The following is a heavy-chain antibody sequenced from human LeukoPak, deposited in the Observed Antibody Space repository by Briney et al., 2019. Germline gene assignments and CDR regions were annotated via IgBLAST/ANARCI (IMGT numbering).Heavy chain of an antibody. CDR1: GFTFSSYA. Sequence: PGGSLRLSCAASGFTFSSYAMSWVRQAPGKGLEWVSGMTGSGGSTYYAASVRGRFTISRDFPKNTLYLQMSSLRVDDTAVYYCGRYSGTYFHYFDSWGQGTLVTVSS. D-gene: IGHD1-26*01. CDR2: MTGSGGST. J-gene: IGHJ4*02. V-gene: IGHV3-23*01. CDR3: GRYSGTYFHYFDS.